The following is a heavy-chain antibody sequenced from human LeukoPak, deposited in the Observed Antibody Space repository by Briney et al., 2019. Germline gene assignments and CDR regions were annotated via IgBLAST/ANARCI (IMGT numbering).Heavy chain of an antibody. D-gene: IGHD1-1*01. CDR1: GYTFSSYV. CDR3: AKGRGGTGDFDY. J-gene: IGHJ4*02. CDR2: INAGNGDT. V-gene: IGHV1-3*01. Sequence: ASVKVSCKASGYTFSSYVIHWLRRAPGQRLEWMGWINAGNGDTKYSQKFQGRVSIARDTSANTAYMELSSLRSEDTAIYYCAKGRGGTGDFDYWGQGTLVTVSS.